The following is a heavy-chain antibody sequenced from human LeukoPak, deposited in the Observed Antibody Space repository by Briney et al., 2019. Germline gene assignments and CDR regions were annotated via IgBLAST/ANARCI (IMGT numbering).Heavy chain of an antibody. J-gene: IGHJ4*02. Sequence: GGSLRLSCAASGFTFTNYAMNWVRQAPGKGLEWVGRTRNKANSYTTEYAASVKGRFTISRDDSKNSLYLQMNSLKTEDTAVYYCARVFSGSYPHFDYWGQGTLVTVSS. CDR1: GFTFTNYA. CDR3: ARVFSGSYPHFDY. V-gene: IGHV3-72*01. CDR2: TRNKANSYTT. D-gene: IGHD1-26*01.